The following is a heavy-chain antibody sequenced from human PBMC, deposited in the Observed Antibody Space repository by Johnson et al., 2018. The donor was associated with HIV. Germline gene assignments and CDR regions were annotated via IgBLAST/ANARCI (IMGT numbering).Heavy chain of an antibody. D-gene: IGHD1-26*01. Sequence: VESGGVVVHPGGSLRLSCETSRFTFDDYAMHWVRQAQGKGLEWVSLINWDGDSTYYADSVKGRFSISRDNSKNTLYLQMNRLRTEDTALYYCAKLVGATHPLDIWGQGTMVTVSS. CDR2: INWDGDST. CDR1: RFTFDDYA. J-gene: IGHJ3*02. CDR3: AKLVGATHPLDI. V-gene: IGHV3-43*01.